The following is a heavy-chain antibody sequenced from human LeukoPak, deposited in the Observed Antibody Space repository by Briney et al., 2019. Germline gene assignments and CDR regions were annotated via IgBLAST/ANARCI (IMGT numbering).Heavy chain of an antibody. D-gene: IGHD6-13*01. CDR3: ARVWFIAVAGTGAFDI. Sequence: SETLSLTCTVSGVSINDYYWSWIRQPPGKGLEWIGYIYYSGSTNYNPSLKSRVTISVDTSKNQFSLKLSSVTAADTAVYYCARVWFIAVAGTGAFDIGGQGTRVTVS. J-gene: IGHJ3*02. V-gene: IGHV4-59*12. CDR1: GVSINDYY. CDR2: IYYSGST.